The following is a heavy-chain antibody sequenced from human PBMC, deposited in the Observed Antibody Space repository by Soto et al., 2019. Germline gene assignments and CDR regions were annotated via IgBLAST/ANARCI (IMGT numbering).Heavy chain of an antibody. Sequence: SETLSLTCTVSGVSISSDFWTWIRQPPGKGLEWIGDVYDSGSTNYNPSLKSRLTIPVDTSKKQFSLKLRSVTAADTAVYYCARNQGVYTHDFWDQGIPVTVSS. CDR1: GVSISSDF. D-gene: IGHD2-2*02. CDR2: VYDSGST. V-gene: IGHV4-59*01. CDR3: ARNQGVYTHDF. J-gene: IGHJ4*02.